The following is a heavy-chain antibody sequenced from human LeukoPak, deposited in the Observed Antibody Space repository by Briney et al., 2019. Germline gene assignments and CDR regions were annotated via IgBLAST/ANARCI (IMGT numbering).Heavy chain of an antibody. Sequence: PGGSLRLSCAASGFTVSSNYMTWVRQAPGKGLEWVSVIYSGGSTYYADSVKGRFTISRDNSKNTLYLQMNSLRAEDTAVYYCAILSSSWSFDYWGQGTLVTVSS. CDR2: IYSGGST. CDR3: AILSSSWSFDY. V-gene: IGHV3-53*01. J-gene: IGHJ4*02. D-gene: IGHD6-13*01. CDR1: GFTVSSNY.